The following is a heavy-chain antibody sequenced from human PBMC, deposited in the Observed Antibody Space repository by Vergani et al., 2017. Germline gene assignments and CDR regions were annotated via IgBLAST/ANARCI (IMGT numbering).Heavy chain of an antibody. V-gene: IGHV3-53*01. CDR1: GFTVSSNY. CDR2: IYSGGST. Sequence: EVQLVESGGGLVKPGGSLRLSCAASGFTVSSNYMSWVRQAPGKGLEWVSVIYSGGSTYYADSVKGRFTISRDNSKNTLYLQMNSLRAEDTAVYYCARDRQFTIFGVVPIYYYYGMDVWGQGTTVTVSS. J-gene: IGHJ6*02. D-gene: IGHD3-3*01. CDR3: ARDRQFTIFGVVPIYYYYGMDV.